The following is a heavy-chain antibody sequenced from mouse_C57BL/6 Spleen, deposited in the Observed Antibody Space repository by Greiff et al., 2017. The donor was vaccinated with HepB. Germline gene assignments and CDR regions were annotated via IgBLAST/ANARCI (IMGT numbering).Heavy chain of an antibody. Sequence: VHVKQSGPELVKPGASVKISCKASGYSFTDYNMNWVKQSNGKSLEWIGVINPNYGTTSYNQKFKGKATLTVDQSSSTAYMQLNSLTSEDSAVYYFEKFYVGYSWFAYWAKGLWSLSLQ. CDR2: INPNYGTT. V-gene: IGHV1-39*01. D-gene: IGHD2-3*01. CDR3: EKFYVGYSWFAY. CDR1: GYSFTDYN. J-gene: IGHJ3*01.